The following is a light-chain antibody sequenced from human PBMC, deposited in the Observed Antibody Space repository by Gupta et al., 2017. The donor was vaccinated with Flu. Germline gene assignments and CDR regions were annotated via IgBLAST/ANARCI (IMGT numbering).Light chain of an antibody. J-gene: IGKJ4*01. Sequence: EIVMTQSPATLSVSPGERATLSCRASQSIANNLAWYQKKPGQAPRLLIYGASATATGIPARFSGSGSGSVFTLTISSLQSEDFAVYYCQHEYNWPFTFGRGTKVEIK. CDR1: QSIANN. V-gene: IGKV3-15*01. CDR3: QHEYNWPFT. CDR2: GAS.